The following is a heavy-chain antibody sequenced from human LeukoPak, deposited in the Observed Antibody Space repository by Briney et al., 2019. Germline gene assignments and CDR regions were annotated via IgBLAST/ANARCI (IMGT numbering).Heavy chain of an antibody. D-gene: IGHD1-26*01. J-gene: IGHJ4*02. Sequence: GSRRLSCAASGFTFSSYAMSWVRQAPGKGLEWVSVISGTSTSTYHADSVKGRFTISGDNSKNTLYLQMSSLRAEDTAVYYCAVPHGELLNWGQGTLVT. CDR2: ISGTSTST. CDR3: AVPHGELLN. V-gene: IGHV3-23*01. CDR1: GFTFSSYA.